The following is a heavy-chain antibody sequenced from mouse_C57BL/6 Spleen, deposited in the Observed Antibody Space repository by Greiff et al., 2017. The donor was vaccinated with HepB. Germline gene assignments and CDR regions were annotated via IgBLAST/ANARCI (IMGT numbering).Heavy chain of an antibody. CDR2: IYPRSGNT. CDR3: ARIITTVVDPYYFDY. D-gene: IGHD1-1*01. CDR1: GYTFTSYG. J-gene: IGHJ2*01. V-gene: IGHV1-81*01. Sequence: VQLQESGAELARPGASVKLSCKASGYTFTSYGIRWVKQRTGQGLEWIGEIYPRSGNTYYNEKFKGKATLTADKSSSTAYMKLRSLTSEDSAVYFCARIITTVVDPYYFDYWGQGTTVTVSS.